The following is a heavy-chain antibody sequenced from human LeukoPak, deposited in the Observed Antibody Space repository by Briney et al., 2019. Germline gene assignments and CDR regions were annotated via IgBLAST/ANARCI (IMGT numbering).Heavy chain of an antibody. D-gene: IGHD1-7*01. CDR2: INSNSGGT. Sequence: ASVQVSCKASGYTFTGYYMHWVRQAPGQGLEWMGWINSNSGGTNYAQTFQGRVTMTRDTSISTAYMELSRLRADDTAVYYCARAGGVRLELVDDAFDIWGQGTMVTVSS. CDR3: ARAGGVRLELVDDAFDI. J-gene: IGHJ3*02. V-gene: IGHV1-2*02. CDR1: GYTFTGYY.